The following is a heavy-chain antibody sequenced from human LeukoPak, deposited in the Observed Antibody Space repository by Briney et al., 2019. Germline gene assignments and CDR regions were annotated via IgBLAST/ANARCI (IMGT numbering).Heavy chain of an antibody. CDR2: ISGSGGST. CDR3: ASLHSTETTPIDY. Sequence: PGGSLRLSCAASGFTFSSYAMSWVRQAPGKGLERVSAISGSGGSTYYADSVKGRFTISRDNAKNSLYLQMNSLRAEDTAVYYCASLHSTETTPIDYWGQGTLVTVSS. V-gene: IGHV3-23*01. CDR1: GFTFSSYA. D-gene: IGHD1-14*01. J-gene: IGHJ4*02.